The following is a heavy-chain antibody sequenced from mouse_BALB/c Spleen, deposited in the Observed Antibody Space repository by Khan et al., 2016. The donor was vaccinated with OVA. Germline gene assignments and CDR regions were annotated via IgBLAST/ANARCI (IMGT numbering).Heavy chain of an antibody. CDR2: INTYTGEP. CDR3: ARPPYFSYTLDY. Sequence: QIQLVQSGPELKKPGETVKISCKASGYTFTNYGMNWVKQSPGKALKWMGWINTYTGEPTYADDFKGRFAFSLETSASTAYLQINNLKTEDTATYFFARPPYFSYTLDYWGQGTSVTVSS. V-gene: IGHV9-3-1*01. CDR1: GYTFTNYG. D-gene: IGHD2-10*01. J-gene: IGHJ4*01.